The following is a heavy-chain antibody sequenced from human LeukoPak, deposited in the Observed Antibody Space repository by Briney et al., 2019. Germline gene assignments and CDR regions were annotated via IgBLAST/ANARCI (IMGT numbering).Heavy chain of an antibody. V-gene: IGHV4-34*01. D-gene: IGHD3-9*01. CDR2: IHYTGAT. CDR3: ARGNILTGYCFDF. J-gene: IGHJ4*02. Sequence: KPSETLSLTCAVYGGSITGYYWSWIRQTPGRGLEWVGEIHYTGATSYNPSLKSRATKSTDTSKNQFSLRLSSVTAADTAVYYCARGNILTGYCFDFWGQGALVTVSS. CDR1: GGSITGYY.